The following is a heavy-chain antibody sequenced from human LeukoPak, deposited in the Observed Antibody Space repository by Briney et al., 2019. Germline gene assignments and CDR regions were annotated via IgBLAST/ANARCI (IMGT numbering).Heavy chain of an antibody. CDR3: TKGDGGWYPIDY. CDR2: VNENGAET. CDR1: GFTFNKDG. V-gene: IGHV3-23*01. D-gene: IGHD6-19*01. J-gene: IGHJ4*02. Sequence: GGSLRLSCAASGFTFNKDGMSWVRQAPGKGLEWVSTVNENGAETHYADSVKGRFTISGDNSKNSVLLQMNSLRAGDTALYYCTKGDGGWYPIDYWGQGTLVIVSS.